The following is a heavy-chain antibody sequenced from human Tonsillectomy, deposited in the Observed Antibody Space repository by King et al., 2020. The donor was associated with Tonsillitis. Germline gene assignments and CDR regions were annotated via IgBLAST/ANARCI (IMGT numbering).Heavy chain of an antibody. CDR2: ISYDGSNK. V-gene: IGHV3-30*18. CDR3: AKGGRASSSHIDY. CDR1: GFTFSYYG. D-gene: IGHD6-13*01. Sequence: VQLVESGGGVVQPGRSLRLSCAASGFTFSYYGMHWVRQAPGKGLECVAVISYDGSNKYYADSVKGRFTISRDNSKNTLYLQMNSLRAEDTAVYYCAKGGRASSSHIDYWGQGILVTVSS. J-gene: IGHJ4*02.